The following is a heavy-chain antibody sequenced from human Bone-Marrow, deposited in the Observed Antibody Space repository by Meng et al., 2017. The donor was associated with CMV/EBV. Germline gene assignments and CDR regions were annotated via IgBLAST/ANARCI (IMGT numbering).Heavy chain of an antibody. CDR2: ILNKANGYVT. CDR3: ARDSRRGGGFDH. D-gene: IGHD2/OR15-2a*01. J-gene: IGHJ5*02. CDR1: GFIFSDHH. Sequence: GGSLRLSCAASGFIFSDHHMDWFRQAPGKGLQWVGRILNKANGYVTQYAASVQGRFILSREDSDNSLFLQMNSLKTGDAALYYCARDSRRGGGFDHWGQGTLVTVSS. V-gene: IGHV3-72*01.